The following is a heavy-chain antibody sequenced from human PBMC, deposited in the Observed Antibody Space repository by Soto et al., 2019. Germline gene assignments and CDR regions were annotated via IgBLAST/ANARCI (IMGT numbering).Heavy chain of an antibody. CDR2: IYYSGST. CDR1: GGSISSYY. D-gene: IGHD6-19*01. J-gene: IGHJ5*02. CDR3: ARDQGQWLVRGWFDP. Sequence: SETLSLTCTVSGGSISSYYWSWIRQPPGKGLEWIGYIYYSGSTNYNPSLKSRVTISVDTSKNQFSLKLSSVTAADTAVYYCARDQGQWLVRGWFDPWGQGTLVTVSS. V-gene: IGHV4-59*01.